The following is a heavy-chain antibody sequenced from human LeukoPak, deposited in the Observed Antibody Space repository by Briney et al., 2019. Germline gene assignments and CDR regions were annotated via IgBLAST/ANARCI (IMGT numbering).Heavy chain of an antibody. CDR3: AGKYYYDTSGYFYADY. J-gene: IGHJ4*02. CDR1: GYSISSGYY. CDR2: IYHSGNT. Sequence: SGTLSLTCTVSGYSISSGYYWGWIRQSPGKGLQWIGSIYHSGNTYYNPSLTSRVTISLDTSNNQFSLKLSSMTAADTAVYYCAGKYYYDTSGYFYADYWGPGTLVTVSS. V-gene: IGHV4-38-2*02. D-gene: IGHD3-22*01.